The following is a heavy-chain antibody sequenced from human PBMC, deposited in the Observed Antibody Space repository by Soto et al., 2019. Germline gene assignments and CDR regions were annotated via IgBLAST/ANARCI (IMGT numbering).Heavy chain of an antibody. J-gene: IGHJ6*03. CDR1: GFTFSSYS. CDR3: TRDRGYSSSWDNYYYYMDV. Sequence: PGGSLRLSCAASGFTFSSYSMNWVRQAPGKGLEWVAVIWYNGSTKYYADSVKGRFTISRDNSKNTLYLQMNSLRAEDTAVYYCTRDRGYSSSWDNYYYYMDVWGKGTTVTVSS. V-gene: IGHV3-33*08. CDR2: IWYNGSTK. D-gene: IGHD6-13*01.